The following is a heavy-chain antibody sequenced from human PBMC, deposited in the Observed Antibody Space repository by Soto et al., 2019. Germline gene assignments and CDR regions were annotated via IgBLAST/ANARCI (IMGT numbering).Heavy chain of an antibody. D-gene: IGHD1-7*01. Sequence: ASVKVSCKASGGTFSSYAISWVRQAPGQGLEWMGGIIPIFGTANYAQKFQGRVTITVDESTSTAYMELSSLRSEDTAVYYCARGGLELRSYYFDYWGQGTLVTVSS. CDR3: ARGGLELRSYYFDY. V-gene: IGHV1-69*13. J-gene: IGHJ4*02. CDR1: GGTFSSYA. CDR2: IIPIFGTA.